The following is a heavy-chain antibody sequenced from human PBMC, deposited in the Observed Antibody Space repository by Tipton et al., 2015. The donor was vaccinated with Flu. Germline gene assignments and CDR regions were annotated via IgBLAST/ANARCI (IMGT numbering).Heavy chain of an antibody. J-gene: IGHJ4*02. D-gene: IGHD3-9*01. V-gene: IGHV4-59*01. CDR3: ARVTKTGDYDILTGYNPFDY. Sequence: TLSLTCTVSGGSISSYYWNWIRQPPGKGLEWIGYIYYSGSTNYNPSLKSRVTISVDTSKNQFSLKLSSVTAADTAVYYCARVTKTGDYDILTGYNPFDYWGQGTLVTVSS. CDR2: IYYSGST. CDR1: GGSISSYY.